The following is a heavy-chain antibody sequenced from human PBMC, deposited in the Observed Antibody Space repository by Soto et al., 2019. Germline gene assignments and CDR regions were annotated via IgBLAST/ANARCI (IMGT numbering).Heavy chain of an antibody. CDR1: GGSISSGGYS. J-gene: IGHJ4*02. V-gene: IGHV4-30-2*01. Sequence: TSETLSLTCAVSGGSISSGGYSWSWIRQPPGKGLEWIGYIYHSGSTYYNPSLKSRVTISVDRSKNQFSLKLSSVTAADTAVYYCARIGYCSGGSCRHSGGVDYWGQGTLVTVSS. CDR2: IYHSGST. CDR3: ARIGYCSGGSCRHSGGVDY. D-gene: IGHD2-15*01.